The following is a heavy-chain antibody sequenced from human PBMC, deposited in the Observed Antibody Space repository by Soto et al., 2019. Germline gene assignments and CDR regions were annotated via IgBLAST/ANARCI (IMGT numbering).Heavy chain of an antibody. CDR1: GVSFNNNG. CDR3: ARVLYYGSGSYSPYAMDV. CDR2: VSPPFRTS. Sequence: QVPLVQSGAEVKKPGSSVKVSCKTSGVSFNNNGIGWVRQAPGHGLEWMGGVSPPFRTSNYARKFQGRISITADASTGTVNMELSSLTSEDTAQYYCARVLYYGSGSYSPYAMDVWGQGTTVTVSS. D-gene: IGHD3-10*01. J-gene: IGHJ6*02. V-gene: IGHV1-69*01.